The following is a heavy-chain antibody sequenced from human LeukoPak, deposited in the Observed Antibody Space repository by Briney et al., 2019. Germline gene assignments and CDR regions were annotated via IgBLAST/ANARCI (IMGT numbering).Heavy chain of an antibody. CDR2: ICDSGST. CDR1: GGSISSGGYY. Sequence: SETLSLTCTVSGGSISSGGYYWSWIRQHPGKGLEWIGYICDSGSTYYNPSLKSRVTISVDTSKNQFSLKLSSVTAADTAVYYCARDDGGSYYFDYWGQGTLVTVSS. CDR3: ARDDGGSYYFDY. D-gene: IGHD2-15*01. J-gene: IGHJ4*02. V-gene: IGHV4-31*03.